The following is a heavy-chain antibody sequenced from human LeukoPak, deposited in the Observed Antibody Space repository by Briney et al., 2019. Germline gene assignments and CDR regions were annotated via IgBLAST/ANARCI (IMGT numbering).Heavy chain of an antibody. D-gene: IGHD3-22*01. J-gene: IGHJ4*02. CDR2: MNPNSGNT. CDR3: AMGTYYYDSSGSNLDY. V-gene: IGHV1-18*01. Sequence: ASVKVSCKASGYTFTSYDINWVRQATGQGLEWMGWMNPNSGNTNYAQKLQGRVTMTTDTSTTTAYMELRSLRSDDTAVYYCAMGTYYYDSSGSNLDYWGQGTLVTVSS. CDR1: GYTFTSYD.